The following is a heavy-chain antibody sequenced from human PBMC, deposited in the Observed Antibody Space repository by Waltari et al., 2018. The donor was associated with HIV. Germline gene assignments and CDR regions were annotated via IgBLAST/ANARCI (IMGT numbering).Heavy chain of an antibody. J-gene: IGHJ4*02. D-gene: IGHD3-10*01. V-gene: IGHV1-69*08. CDR3: ASARETMGVDFDF. CDR1: GGSFTSYS. CDR2: VIPMSGTT. Sequence: QVQLVQSGAEVRTPGSSVMVSCKASGGSFTSYSINWVRQAPGQGLEWMGRVIPMSGTTNKAQKFQGRVTITADKSTTTSYMELTSLRTEDTAVYYCASARETMGVDFDFWGQGTLVTVSS.